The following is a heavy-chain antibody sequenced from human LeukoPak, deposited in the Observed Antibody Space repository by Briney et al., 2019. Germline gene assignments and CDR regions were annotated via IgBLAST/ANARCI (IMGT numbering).Heavy chain of an antibody. CDR3: ARDSPTPAGTIRFTG. V-gene: IGHV3-21*04. D-gene: IGHD1-7*01. CDR2: ISSSSSYI. J-gene: IGHJ4*02. Sequence: GGSLRLSCAASGFTVSSNYMSWVRQAPGKGLEWVSSISSSSSYIYYADSVKGRFTISRDNAKNSLYLQMSSLRAEDTAVYYCARDSPTPAGTIRFTGWGQGTLVTVSS. CDR1: GFTVSSNY.